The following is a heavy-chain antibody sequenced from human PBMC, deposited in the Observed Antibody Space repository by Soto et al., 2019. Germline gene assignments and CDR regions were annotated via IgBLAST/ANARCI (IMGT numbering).Heavy chain of an antibody. CDR2: IHPRDSDT. CDR1: GYDFSTYY. V-gene: IGHV5-51*01. CDR3: FRGGVTSRTFDY. J-gene: IGHJ4*02. Sequence: GESLKISCKGSGYDFSTYYIGWVRQMPGKGLEWLGLIHPRDSDTRYSPSFQGQVTISVDQSINTAYVQWSSLKASDSAIYYCFRGGVTSRTFDYWGQGTLVTVSS. D-gene: IGHD3-16*01.